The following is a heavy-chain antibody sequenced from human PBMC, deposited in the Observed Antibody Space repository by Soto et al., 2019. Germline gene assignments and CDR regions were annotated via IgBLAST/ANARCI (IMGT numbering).Heavy chain of an antibody. CDR3: ARDSDFWSGWGYYYYGMDV. CDR1: GCSISSYY. V-gene: IGHV4-59*01. J-gene: IGHJ6*02. D-gene: IGHD3-3*01. Sequence: LALTCTVSGCSISSYYCIWIRQPPWKGLELIGYIYYSWSTNCNPSRKMRFXISLXTSKNQFSLKLSSVTAADTAVYYCARDSDFWSGWGYYYYGMDVWGQGTTVTVSS. CDR2: IYYSWST.